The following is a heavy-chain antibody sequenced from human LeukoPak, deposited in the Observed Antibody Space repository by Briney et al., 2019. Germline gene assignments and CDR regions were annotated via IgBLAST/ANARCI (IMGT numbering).Heavy chain of an antibody. Sequence: SETLSLTCTVSGGSISSYYWSWIRQPAGRGLEWIGRIYTSGSTNYNPSLKSRVTMSVDTSKNQFSLKLSSVTAANTAVYYCARDQPKTTVTTKIDAFDTWGQGTMVTVSS. CDR1: GGSISSYY. J-gene: IGHJ3*02. V-gene: IGHV4-4*07. D-gene: IGHD4-17*01. CDR2: IYTSGST. CDR3: ARDQPKTTVTTKIDAFDT.